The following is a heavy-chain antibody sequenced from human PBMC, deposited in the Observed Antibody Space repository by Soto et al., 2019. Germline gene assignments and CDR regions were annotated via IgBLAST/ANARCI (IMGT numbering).Heavy chain of an antibody. V-gene: IGHV3-74*02. D-gene: IGHD1-20*01. CDR1: GFTFSTSW. CDR2: INGDGSTT. Sequence: EVQLVESGGDLVQPGGSLRLSCTASGFTFSTSWMHWVRQAPGKGLVWVSHINGDGSTTNYADSVKGRFTISRDNTKNTLYLHMHSLRVDDTAVYYCVTTNWYTEIVYWGQGILVPVSS. J-gene: IGHJ4*02. CDR3: VTTNWYTEIVY.